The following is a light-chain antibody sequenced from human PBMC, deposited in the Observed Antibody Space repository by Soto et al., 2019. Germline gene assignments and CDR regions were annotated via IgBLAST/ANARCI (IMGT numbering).Light chain of an antibody. Sequence: QSALTQPASVAGSPGQSITISCTGTSSDVGNYNLVSWCQHHPGKAPKLLIYEGTKRPSGVSSRFSGSKSGNTASLTISGLQAEDETDYYCCSYAGSSTYVFGTGTKVTVL. CDR1: SSDVGNYNL. CDR3: CSYAGSSTYV. V-gene: IGLV2-23*01. J-gene: IGLJ1*01. CDR2: EGT.